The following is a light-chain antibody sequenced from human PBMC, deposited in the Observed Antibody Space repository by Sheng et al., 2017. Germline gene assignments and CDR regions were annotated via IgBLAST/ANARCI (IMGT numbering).Light chain of an antibody. Sequence: EIVLTQSPGTLSLSPGERATLSCRASQSVVNNYLGWHQQKPGQAPRLLIYEASRRVTGTPDRFSGTGSGTDFTLIISSLQPDDFATYYCQQYNRYPWTFGQGTKVEVK. CDR2: EAS. CDR3: QQYNRYPWT. CDR1: QSVVNNY. V-gene: IGKV3-20*01. J-gene: IGKJ1*01.